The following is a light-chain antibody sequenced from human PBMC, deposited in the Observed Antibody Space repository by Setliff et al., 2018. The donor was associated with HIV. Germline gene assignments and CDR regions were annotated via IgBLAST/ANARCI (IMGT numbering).Light chain of an antibody. CDR3: SGWDDRLSGVL. J-gene: IGLJ3*02. CDR2: KND. V-gene: IGLV1-47*01. Sequence: QSVLTQPPSVSGTPGQTVTISCSGSKSNVASNSVHWYQHFPGAAPKLLIFKNDQRPSGVSGRFSGSKSGTSASLAIGGLQPEDEADYYCSGWDDRLSGVLFGGGTKVTVL. CDR1: KSNVASNS.